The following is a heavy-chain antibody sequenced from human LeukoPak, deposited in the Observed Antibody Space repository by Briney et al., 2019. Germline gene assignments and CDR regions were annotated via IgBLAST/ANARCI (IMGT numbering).Heavy chain of an antibody. V-gene: IGHV1-2*02. D-gene: IGHD2-2*01. CDR2: INPNSGGT. J-gene: IGHJ4*02. CDR1: GYTFTGYY. CDR3: ASVDCSSTSCYGVFDY. Sequence: ASVKVSCKASGYTFTGYYMHWVRQAPGQGLEWMRWINPNSGGTNYAQKFQGRVTMTRDTSISTAYMELSRLRSDDTAVYYCASVDCSSTSCYGVFDYWGQGTLVTVSS.